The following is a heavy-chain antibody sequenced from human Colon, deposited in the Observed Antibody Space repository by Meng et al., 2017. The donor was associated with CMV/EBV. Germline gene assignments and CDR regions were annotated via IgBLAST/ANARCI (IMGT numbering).Heavy chain of an antibody. J-gene: IGHJ4*02. Sequence: ASVKVSCKASGDIFSSSYVHWIRQAPGQGLDCVGMVSLKGERPKFAQKFQGRVTMTRDTSTTTVYLDLSSLRSEDTAVYYCARDPYGAGSSALDYWGQGTLVTVSS. CDR1: GDIFSSSY. CDR3: ARDPYGAGSSALDY. D-gene: IGHD3-10*01. V-gene: IGHV1-46*01. CDR2: VSLKGERP.